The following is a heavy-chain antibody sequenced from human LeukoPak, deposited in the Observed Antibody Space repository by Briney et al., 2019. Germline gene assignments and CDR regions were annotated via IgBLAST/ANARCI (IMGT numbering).Heavy chain of an antibody. V-gene: IGHV3-23*01. J-gene: IGHJ3*02. D-gene: IGHD3-22*01. CDR2: ISVSGYST. Sequence: SGGSLRLSCAASGFTFSSYGMSWVRQAPGKGLEWVSVISVSGYSTYYADSVKGRFTISRDNSKNTLHLQMHSLRAEDTAVYYCAKNLDSNSYHTDDAFDIWGHGTVVTVSS. CDR3: AKNLDSNSYHTDDAFDI. CDR1: GFTFSSYG.